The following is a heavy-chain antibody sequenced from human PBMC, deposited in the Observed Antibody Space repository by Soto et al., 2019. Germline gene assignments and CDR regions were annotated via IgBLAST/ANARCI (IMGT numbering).Heavy chain of an antibody. CDR3: ARGGTAHYDFWSNPRADWLAS. CDR2: LSPATGRT. J-gene: IGHJ5*01. V-gene: IGHV1-8*01. Sequence: QVQLLQSGAEVKRPGASVKVSCKASGYTFTDYDVSWVRQAAGQGLEWMGWLSPATGRTQTTYLSQFRDRVSMPWDISVAIAYLEVRDLISDDTAVYYCARGGTAHYDFWSNPRADWLASWGQGTLVTVSS. D-gene: IGHD3-3*01. CDR1: GYTFTDYD.